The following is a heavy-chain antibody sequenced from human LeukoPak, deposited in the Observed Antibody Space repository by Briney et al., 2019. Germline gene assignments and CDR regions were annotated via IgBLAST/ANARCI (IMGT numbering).Heavy chain of an antibody. CDR2: IIPIFGTA. Sequence: SVKVSCKASGGTFSSYAISWVRQAPGQGLEWMGGIIPIFGTANYAQKFQGRVTITADESTSTAYMELSSLRSEDTAVYYCAAEISQTGDPSTWGQGTLVTVSS. CDR3: AAEISQTGDPST. J-gene: IGHJ4*02. CDR1: GGTFSSYA. D-gene: IGHD7-27*01. V-gene: IGHV1-69*01.